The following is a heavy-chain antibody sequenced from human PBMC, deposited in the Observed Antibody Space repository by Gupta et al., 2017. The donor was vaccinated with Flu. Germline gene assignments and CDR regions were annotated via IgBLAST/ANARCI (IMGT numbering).Heavy chain of an antibody. Sequence: QVQLQESGPGLVQPSQTLSLICTVSGDSIDTGGYYWSWVRQLPGKGLEWIGYIYHSGSTHYNPSLESRVVLSADRSKNQISLKVKSATAADTAVYYCARGYFRTPFDDWGQGTLVTVSS. J-gene: IGHJ4*02. CDR1: GDSIDTGGYY. V-gene: IGHV4-31*03. CDR3: ARGYFRTPFDD. CDR2: IYHSGST. D-gene: IGHD2/OR15-2a*01.